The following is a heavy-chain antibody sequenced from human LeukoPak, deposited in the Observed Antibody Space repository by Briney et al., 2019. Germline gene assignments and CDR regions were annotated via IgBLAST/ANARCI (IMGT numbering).Heavy chain of an antibody. D-gene: IGHD5-12*01. V-gene: IGHV4-59*11. CDR1: GGSISGHY. Sequence: SETLSLTCTVSGGSISGHYWSWIRQPPGKGLEWIGYIYYSGSTNYNPSLKSRVTISVDTSKNQFSLKLSSVTAADTAVYYCARGKRGGYDYYYYYYMDVWGKGTTVTVSS. J-gene: IGHJ6*03. CDR2: IYYSGST. CDR3: ARGKRGGYDYYYYYYMDV.